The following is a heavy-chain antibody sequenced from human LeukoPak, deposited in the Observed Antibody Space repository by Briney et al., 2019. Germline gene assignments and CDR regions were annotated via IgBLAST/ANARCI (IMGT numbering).Heavy chain of an antibody. V-gene: IGHV4-34*01. D-gene: IGHD6-19*01. J-gene: IGHJ4*02. Sequence: PSETLSLTCAVYGGSFSGYYWSWIRQPPGKGLEWIGEINHSGSTNYNPSLKSRVTISVDTSKNQFSLKLSSVTAADTAVYYCARRRGWFDYWGQGTLVTVSS. CDR1: GGSFSGYY. CDR2: INHSGST. CDR3: ARRRGWFDY.